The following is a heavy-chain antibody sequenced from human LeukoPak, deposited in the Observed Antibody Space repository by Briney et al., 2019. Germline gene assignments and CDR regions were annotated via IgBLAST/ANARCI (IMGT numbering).Heavy chain of an antibody. CDR2: INHSGSA. V-gene: IGHV4-34*01. J-gene: IGHJ4*02. CDR3: ASYYDILTGYFDY. Sequence: SETLSLTCAVYGGSFSSYYWSWIRQPPGKGLEWIGEINHSGSANYNPSLKSRVTISVDSSKSQFSLRLSSLTAADTAVYYCASYYDILTGYFDYWGQGTLVTVSS. CDR1: GGSFSSYY. D-gene: IGHD3-9*01.